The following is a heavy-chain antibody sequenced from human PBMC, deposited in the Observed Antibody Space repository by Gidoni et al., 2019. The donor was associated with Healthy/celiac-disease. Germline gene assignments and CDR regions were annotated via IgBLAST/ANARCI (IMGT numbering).Heavy chain of an antibody. CDR2: IIPILGIA. J-gene: IGHJ6*02. CDR3: ARDYYGSGSYYYYYGMDV. V-gene: IGHV1-69*08. Sequence: QVQLVQSGAEVKKPGSSVKVSCKASGGTFSSYTISWVRQAPGQGLEWMGRIIPILGIANYAQKFQGRVTITADKSTSTAYMELSSLRSEDTAVYYCARDYYGSGSYYYYYGMDVWGQGTTVTVSS. CDR1: GGTFSSYT. D-gene: IGHD3-10*01.